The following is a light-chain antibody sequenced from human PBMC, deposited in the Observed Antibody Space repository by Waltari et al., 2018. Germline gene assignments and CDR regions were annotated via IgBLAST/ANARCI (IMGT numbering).Light chain of an antibody. Sequence: EIVITQSPATLSVSPGERAPFSCRASQSVSSNLAWYQQKPGQAPRLLIYGASTRATGIPARFSGSGSGTEFTLTISSLQSEDFAVYYCQQYNNWPPMYTFGQGTKLEIK. V-gene: IGKV3D-15*01. CDR1: QSVSSN. CDR2: GAS. J-gene: IGKJ2*01. CDR3: QQYNNWPPMYT.